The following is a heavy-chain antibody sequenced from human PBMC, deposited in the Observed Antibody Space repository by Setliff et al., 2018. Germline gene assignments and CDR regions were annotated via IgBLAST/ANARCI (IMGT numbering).Heavy chain of an antibody. CDR1: GFSFNTYG. D-gene: IGHD2-15*01. CDR3: VRRVAGKGWFDP. CDR2: VTAFGGTT. V-gene: IGHV3-23*01. J-gene: IGHJ5*02. Sequence: GGSLRLSCAASGFSFNTYGMTWFRQAPGKGLEWVSAVTAFGGTTYDADSVKGRFTTSRDNSKNTIYLQMNNLGVDDTAIYYCVRRVAGKGWFDPWGQGTLVTVSS.